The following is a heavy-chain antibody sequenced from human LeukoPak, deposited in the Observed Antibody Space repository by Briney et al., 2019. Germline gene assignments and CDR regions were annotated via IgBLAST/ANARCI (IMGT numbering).Heavy chain of an antibody. V-gene: IGHV4-31*03. CDR3: ARVGGYSYAYYFDY. D-gene: IGHD5-18*01. CDR2: IYYSGGT. Sequence: SETLSLTCTVSGGSISSGGYYWSWIRQHPGKGLEWIGYIYYSGGTYYNPSLKSRVTISVDTSKNQFSLKLSSVTAADTAVYYCARVGGYSYAYYFDYWGQGTLVTVSS. J-gene: IGHJ4*02. CDR1: GGSISSGGYY.